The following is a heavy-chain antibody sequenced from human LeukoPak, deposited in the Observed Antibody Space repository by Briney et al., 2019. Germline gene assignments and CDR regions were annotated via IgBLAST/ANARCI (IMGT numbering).Heavy chain of an antibody. D-gene: IGHD6-13*01. V-gene: IGHV3-9*01. CDR1: GFTFDDYA. CDR3: AKGKYSSSWYVSYYGMDV. CDR2: ISWNSGSI. J-gene: IGHJ6*02. Sequence: PGRSLRLSCAASGFTFDDYAMHWVWQAPGKGLEWVSGISWNSGSIGYADSVKGRFTISRDNAKNSLYLQMNSLRAEDTALYYCAKGKYSSSWYVSYYGMDVWGQGTTVTISS.